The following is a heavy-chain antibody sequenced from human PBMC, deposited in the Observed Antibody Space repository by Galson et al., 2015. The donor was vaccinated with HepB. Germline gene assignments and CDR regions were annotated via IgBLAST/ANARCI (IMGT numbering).Heavy chain of an antibody. V-gene: IGHV3-30*18. Sequence: SLRLSCAASGFRFSRYGMDWVRQAPGQGLEWVAVISYDGSHQYYGESVKGRFTISRDNSKSTLFLQMNSLRAEDTAVYYCAKGDRLGWSTHDAFHIWGQGTVVTVSS. J-gene: IGHJ3*02. CDR2: ISYDGSHQ. D-gene: IGHD6-19*01. CDR1: GFRFSRYG. CDR3: AKGDRLGWSTHDAFHI.